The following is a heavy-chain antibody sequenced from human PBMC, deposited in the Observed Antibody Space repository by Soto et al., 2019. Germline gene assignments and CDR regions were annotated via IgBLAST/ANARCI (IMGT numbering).Heavy chain of an antibody. D-gene: IGHD2-21*02. Sequence: PGGSLRLSCAASGFTFSSYWMSWVRQAPGKGLEWVANIKQDGSEKYYVDSVKGRFTISRDNAKNSLYLQMNSLRAEDTAVYYCARDPLKVVTANWYFDLWGRGTLVTVSS. J-gene: IGHJ2*01. V-gene: IGHV3-7*01. CDR3: ARDPLKVVTANWYFDL. CDR1: GFTFSSYW. CDR2: IKQDGSEK.